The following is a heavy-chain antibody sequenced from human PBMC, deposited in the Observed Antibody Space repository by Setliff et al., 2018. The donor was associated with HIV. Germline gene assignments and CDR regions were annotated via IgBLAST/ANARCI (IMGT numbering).Heavy chain of an antibody. V-gene: IGHV3-30*02. CDR1: GFTFSTYG. CDR3: VRVVTIFSTGPHFDP. Sequence: PGGSLRLSCAASGFTFSTYGMHWVRQAPGKGLEWVAFIRYDDTFKHYVDSVKGRFTISRDNAKNTVYLQMNSLRAEDTAVYYCVRVVTIFSTGPHFDPWGQGTLVTVSS. J-gene: IGHJ5*02. D-gene: IGHD3-3*01. CDR2: IRYDDTFK.